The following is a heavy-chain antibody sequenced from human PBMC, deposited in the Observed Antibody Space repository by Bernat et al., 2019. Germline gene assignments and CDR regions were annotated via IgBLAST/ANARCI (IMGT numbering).Heavy chain of an antibody. CDR1: GFTFSSYG. J-gene: IGHJ4*02. CDR3: ASYHRDTVTAAGVNDY. D-gene: IGHD4-17*01. V-gene: IGHV3-33*01. Sequence: QVQLVESGGGVVQPGRSLRLSCAASGFTFSSYGMHWVRQAPGKGLEWVAVIWYDGSNKYYADSVKGRFTISRDNSKNTLYLQMNSLRAEDTAVYYWASYHRDTVTAAGVNDYWGQGTLVTVSS. CDR2: IWYDGSNK.